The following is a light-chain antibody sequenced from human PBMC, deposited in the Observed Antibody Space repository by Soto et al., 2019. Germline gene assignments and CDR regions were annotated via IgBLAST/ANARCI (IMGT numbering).Light chain of an antibody. CDR1: QSVSSSY. CDR2: GAS. V-gene: IGKV3-20*01. J-gene: IGKJ1*01. Sequence: EIVLTQSPGTLSLSPGERATLSCRASQSVSSSYLAWYQQKPGQAPRLLIYGASSRATGIPDRFSGSGSGTDFTLTISRLEPEDFAVYYCQQYGSSLGTFGQGPKVDI. CDR3: QQYGSSLGT.